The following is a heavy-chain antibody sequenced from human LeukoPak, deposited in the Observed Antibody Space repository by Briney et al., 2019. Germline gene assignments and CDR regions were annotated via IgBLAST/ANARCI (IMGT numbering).Heavy chain of an antibody. Sequence: PSETLSLTRTVSGGSISSSSYYWGWIRQPPGKGLEWIGSIYYSGSTYYNPSLKSRVTISVDTSKNQFSLKLSSVTAADTAVYYCARHSTIYMVSSSRGYNWFDPWGQGTLVTVSS. J-gene: IGHJ5*02. CDR2: IYYSGST. D-gene: IGHD6-13*01. CDR3: ARHSTIYMVSSSRGYNWFDP. V-gene: IGHV4-39*01. CDR1: GGSISSSSYY.